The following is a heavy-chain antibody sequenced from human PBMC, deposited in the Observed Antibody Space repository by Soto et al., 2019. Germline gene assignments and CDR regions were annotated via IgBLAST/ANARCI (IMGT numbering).Heavy chain of an antibody. V-gene: IGHV2-5*02. D-gene: IGHD3-16*02. J-gene: IGHJ4*02. CDR2: IYWDDDK. CDR3: AHVFNSNSGSYRYFDY. CDR1: GFSLSTSGVG. Sequence: SGPTLVNPTQTLTLTCTFSGFSLSTSGVGVGWIRQPPGKALEWLALIYWDDDKRYSPSLKSRLTITKDTSKYQVVLTVTNMDPVDTATYFCAHVFNSNSGSYRYFDYWGQATLVTVS.